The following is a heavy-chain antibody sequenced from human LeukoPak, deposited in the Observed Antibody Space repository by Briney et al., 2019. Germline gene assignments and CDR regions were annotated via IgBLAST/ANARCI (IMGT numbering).Heavy chain of an antibody. CDR1: GFTFSSYW. D-gene: IGHD2-21*02. V-gene: IGHV3-74*01. CDR3: ARAAYCGGDCHYKFDY. J-gene: IGHJ4*02. CDR2: IKSDGSRT. Sequence: GGSLRLSCAASGFTFSSYWMNWVRQAPGKGLVWVSRIKSDGSRTNYADSVKGRFTISRDNAKNTLYMQMSSLRAEDTAVYYCARAAYCGGDCHYKFDYWGQGTLVTVSS.